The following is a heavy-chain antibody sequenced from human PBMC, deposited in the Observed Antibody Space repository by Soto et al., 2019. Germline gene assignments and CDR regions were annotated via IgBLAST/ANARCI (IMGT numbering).Heavy chain of an antibody. CDR3: ARHPGIAVVGRGTSFEH. CDR1: GDTFRNYA. J-gene: IGHJ4*02. V-gene: IGHV1-69*18. Sequence: QVQLVQSGAEVKKPGSSVKVSCKASGDTFRNYAFTWVRQAPGQGLEWMGTIIPLFSTWYAQKFQGRVTMTADESTSTVYMDLSSLKSDDTAVYYCARHPGIAVVGRGTSFEHWGQGTLVTVSS. CDR2: IIPLFST. D-gene: IGHD6-19*01.